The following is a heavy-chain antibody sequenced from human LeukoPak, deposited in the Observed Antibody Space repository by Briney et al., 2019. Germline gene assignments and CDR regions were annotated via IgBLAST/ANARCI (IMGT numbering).Heavy chain of an antibody. Sequence: EASVKVSCKVSGYTLTELSMHSVRQAPGKGLEWMGGFDPEDGETIYAQKFQGRVTMTEDTSTDTAYMELSSLRSEDTAVYYCATDSYYYDSSGYSPLGYWGQGTLVTVSS. CDR3: ATDSYYYDSSGYSPLGY. V-gene: IGHV1-24*01. CDR1: GYTLTELS. D-gene: IGHD3-22*01. J-gene: IGHJ4*02. CDR2: FDPEDGET.